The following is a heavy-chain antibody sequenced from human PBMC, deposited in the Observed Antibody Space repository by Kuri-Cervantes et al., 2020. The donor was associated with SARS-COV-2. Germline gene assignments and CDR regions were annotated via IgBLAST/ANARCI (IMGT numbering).Heavy chain of an antibody. CDR2: INPSGGGT. CDR3: ARAFKYGHIWLGELTNAFDI. J-gene: IGHJ3*02. D-gene: IGHD3-10*01. V-gene: IGHV1-2*02. Sequence: ASVKVSCKASGYTFTSYYMHWVRQAPGQGLEWMGIINPSGGGTNYAQKFQGRVTMTRDTSSSTAYMELSRLRSDDTAVYYCARAFKYGHIWLGELTNAFDIWGQGTMVTVSS. CDR1: GYTFTSYY.